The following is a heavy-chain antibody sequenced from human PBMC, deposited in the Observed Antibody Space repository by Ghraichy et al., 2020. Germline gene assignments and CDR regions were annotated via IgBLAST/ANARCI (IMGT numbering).Heavy chain of an antibody. J-gene: IGHJ3*02. Sequence: GGSLRLSCAASGFTFSDYYMSWIRQAPGKGLEWVSYISSSSSYTNYADSVKGRFTISRDNAKNSLYLQMNSLRAEDTAVYYCAREQSYGSGSSGDAFDIWGQGTMVTVSS. CDR3: AREQSYGSGSSGDAFDI. D-gene: IGHD3-10*01. CDR1: GFTFSDYY. V-gene: IGHV3-11*05. CDR2: ISSSSSYT.